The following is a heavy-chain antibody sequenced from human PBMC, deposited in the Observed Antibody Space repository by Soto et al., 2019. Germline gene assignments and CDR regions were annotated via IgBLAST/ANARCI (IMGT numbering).Heavy chain of an antibody. J-gene: IGHJ6*02. V-gene: IGHV4-59*01. CDR2: IYYSGST. CDR3: ARGPYYDFWSGYDYYYYYGMDV. D-gene: IGHD3-3*01. CDR1: GGSISSYY. Sequence: SETLSLTCTVSGGSISSYYWSWIRQPPGKGLEWIGYIYYSGSTNYNPSLKSRVTISVDTSKNQFSLKLSSVTAADTAVYYCARGPYYDFWSGYDYYYYYGMDVWGQGTTVT.